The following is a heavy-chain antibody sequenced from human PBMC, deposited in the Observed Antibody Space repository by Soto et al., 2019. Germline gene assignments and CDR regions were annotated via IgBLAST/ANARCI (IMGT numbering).Heavy chain of an antibody. CDR3: AKVPLPWYGAHYSFDY. Sequence: GGSLRLSCAASGFTFSSYGMHWVRQAPGKGLEWVAVISYDGSNKYYADSVKGRFTISRDNSKNTLYLQMNSLRDEDTAVYYCAKVPLPWYGAHYSFDYWGQGTLVTVSS. CDR1: GFTFSSYG. D-gene: IGHD4-17*01. CDR2: ISYDGSNK. J-gene: IGHJ4*02. V-gene: IGHV3-30*18.